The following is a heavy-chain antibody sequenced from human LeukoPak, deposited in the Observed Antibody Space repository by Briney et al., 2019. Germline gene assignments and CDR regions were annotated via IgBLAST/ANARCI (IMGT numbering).Heavy chain of an antibody. CDR1: GFTFNTYT. J-gene: IGHJ4*02. CDR3: ARDQDCSSTSCPPALYYFDY. Sequence: GRSLRLSCAASGFTFNTYTMNWVRQAPGKGLEWVSSISSSSNHIYYADSVKGRFTISRDNAANSLYLQMNSLRAEDTAVYYCARDQDCSSTSCPPALYYFDYWGQGTLVTVSS. V-gene: IGHV3-21*01. D-gene: IGHD2-2*01. CDR2: ISSSSNHI.